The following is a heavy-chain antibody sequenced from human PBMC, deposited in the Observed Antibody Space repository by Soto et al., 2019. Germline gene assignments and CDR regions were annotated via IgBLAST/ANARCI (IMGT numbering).Heavy chain of an antibody. J-gene: IGHJ4*02. Sequence: PGGSLRLSCAASGFTFSSYAMHWVRQAPGKGLEWVAVISYDGSNKYYADSVKGRFTISRDNSKNTLYLQMNSLRAEDTAVYYCARWPLRGSGSYWYYFDYWGQGTLVTVSS. CDR3: ARWPLRGSGSYWYYFDY. V-gene: IGHV3-30-3*01. D-gene: IGHD3-10*01. CDR2: ISYDGSNK. CDR1: GFTFSSYA.